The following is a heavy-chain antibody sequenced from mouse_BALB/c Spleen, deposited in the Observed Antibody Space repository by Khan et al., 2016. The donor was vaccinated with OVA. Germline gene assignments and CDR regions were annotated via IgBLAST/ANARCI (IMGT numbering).Heavy chain of an antibody. CDR2: ISPGSDAT. J-gene: IGHJ3*01. CDR3: ARRNYFGYTFAY. D-gene: IGHD1-2*01. CDR1: GYIFTDYY. V-gene: IGHV1-77*01. Sequence: QVQLKQSGAELARPGASVKLSCKASGYIFTDYYINWVKQRTGQGLEWIGEISPGSDATYYNEKFKGKATLTADKSYSTAYMQLSSLTSEDSAVYFCARRNYFGYTFAYWGQGTLVTVSA.